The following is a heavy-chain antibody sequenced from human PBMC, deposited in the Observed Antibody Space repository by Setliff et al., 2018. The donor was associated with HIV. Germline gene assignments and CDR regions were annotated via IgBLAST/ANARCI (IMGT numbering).Heavy chain of an antibody. Sequence: SETLSLTCAVYGASFSGYYWSWIRQPPGKGLEWIGEINHSGSTNYNPSLKSRVTISVDTSKNQFSLKLSSVTAADTAVYYCARDAAAAGMGYWGQGTLVTVSS. CDR1: GASFSGYY. D-gene: IGHD6-13*01. V-gene: IGHV4-34*01. J-gene: IGHJ4*02. CDR3: ARDAAAAGMGY. CDR2: INHSGST.